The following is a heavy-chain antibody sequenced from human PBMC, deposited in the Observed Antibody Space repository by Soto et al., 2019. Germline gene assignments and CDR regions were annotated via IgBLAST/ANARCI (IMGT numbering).Heavy chain of an antibody. Sequence: EVQLLESGGGLVQPGGSMRLSCVASGFTFSSYAMSWVRQAPGKGLEWVSAISGSGGSTYYADSVKGRFTISRDNSKNTLYLQMNSLRAEDTAVYYCAKDSSRDNWFDPWGQGTLVTVSS. CDR2: ISGSGGST. V-gene: IGHV3-23*01. J-gene: IGHJ5*02. CDR3: AKDSSRDNWFDP. CDR1: GFTFSSYA.